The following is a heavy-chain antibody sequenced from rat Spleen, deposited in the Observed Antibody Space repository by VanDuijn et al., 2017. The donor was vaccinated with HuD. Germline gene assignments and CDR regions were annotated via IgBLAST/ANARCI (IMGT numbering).Heavy chain of an antibody. Sequence: EVQLVESGGGLVQPGRSLKLSCTPSGFTFSRFPMAWVRQAPTKGLEWVAYINTGGGSTYYRDSVKGRFTISRDNAKNTLYLQMDSLRSEDTATYYCITDYGGYGDLFDYWGQGVMVTVSS. J-gene: IGHJ2*01. CDR1: GFTFSRFP. V-gene: IGHV5-27*01. D-gene: IGHD1-11*01. CDR3: ITDYGGYGDLFDY. CDR2: INTGGGST.